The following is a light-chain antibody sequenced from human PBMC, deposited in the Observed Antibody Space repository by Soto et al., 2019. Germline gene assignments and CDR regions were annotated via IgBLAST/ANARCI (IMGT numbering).Light chain of an antibody. CDR2: WAS. Sequence: VLPKSPFALPVPLADRAPSHRKLCVTVLYSSKNKNYLAWYQQKPGQAPKLLIYWASTRESGVPDRFSGSGTGTDFTLTISSLQAEDAAVYYCQQYYRSSWTFGQGTKVDI. J-gene: IGKJ1*01. V-gene: IGKV4-1*01. CDR3: QQYYRSSWT. CDR1: VTVLYSSKNKNY.